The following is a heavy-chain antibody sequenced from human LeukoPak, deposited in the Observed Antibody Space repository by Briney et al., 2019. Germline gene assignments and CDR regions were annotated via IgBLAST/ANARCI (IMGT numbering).Heavy chain of an antibody. D-gene: IGHD3-22*01. V-gene: IGHV4-34*01. CDR3: ARDAYYDSGLTFDY. J-gene: IGHJ4*02. CDR1: GGSFSGYY. CDR2: INHSGST. Sequence: SETLSLTCAVYGGSFSGYYWSWIRQPPGKGLEWIGEINHSGSTNYNPSLKSRVTISLDTSKNHFSLKLSSVTAADTAVYYCARDAYYDSGLTFDYWGQGTLVTVSS.